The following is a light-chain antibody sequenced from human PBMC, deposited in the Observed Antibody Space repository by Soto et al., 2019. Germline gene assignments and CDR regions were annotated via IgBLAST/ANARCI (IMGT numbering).Light chain of an antibody. V-gene: IGLV2-14*03. CDR2: DVS. CDR1: SSDVGGYNY. CDR3: SSYTSSNTPFYV. Sequence: QSALTQPASVSGSPGQSITISCTGTSSDVGGYNYVSWYQHHPGKAPKLMIFDVSNRPSGVSTRFSGSKSGNTASLTISGLQAEDEADYYCSSYTSSNTPFYVFGTGTK. J-gene: IGLJ1*01.